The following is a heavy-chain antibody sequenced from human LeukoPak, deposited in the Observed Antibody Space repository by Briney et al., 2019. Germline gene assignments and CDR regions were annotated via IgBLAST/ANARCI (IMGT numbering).Heavy chain of an antibody. V-gene: IGHV1-18*01. Sequence: ASVKVSCKASGYTSTSYGISWVRQAPGQGLEWMGWISAYNGNTNYAQKLQGRVTMTTDTSTSTAYMELRSLRSDDAAVYYCARDSPRYFDWLSAYYYYYGMDVWGQGTTVTVSS. CDR2: ISAYNGNT. CDR1: GYTSTSYG. CDR3: ARDSPRYFDWLSAYYYYYGMDV. D-gene: IGHD3-9*01. J-gene: IGHJ6*02.